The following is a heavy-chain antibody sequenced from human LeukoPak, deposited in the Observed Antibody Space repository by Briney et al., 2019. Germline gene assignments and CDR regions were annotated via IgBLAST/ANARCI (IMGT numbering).Heavy chain of an antibody. Sequence: KASETLSLTCTVSGGSISSYYWSWIRQPPGKGLEWIGYIYYSGSTNYNPSLKSRVTISVDTSKNQFSLKLSSVTAADTAVYYCARSSTSTYYYYYYMDVWGKGTTVTVSS. V-gene: IGHV4-59*01. D-gene: IGHD2-2*01. CDR1: GGSISSYY. CDR2: IYYSGST. J-gene: IGHJ6*03. CDR3: ARSSTSTYYYYYYMDV.